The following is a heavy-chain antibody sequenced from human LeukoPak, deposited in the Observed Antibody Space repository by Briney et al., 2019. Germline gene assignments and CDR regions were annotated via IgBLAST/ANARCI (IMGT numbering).Heavy chain of an antibody. CDR2: IYNSGST. CDR1: GGSISSYY. D-gene: IGHD5-18*01. J-gene: IGHJ4*02. CDR3: ARSQSGYNYGYHFDS. Sequence: PSETLSLTCPVSGGSISSYYWSWIRQPPGKGLECIGYIYNSGSTNYNPSLKSRVSISVDTSKNQFSLKLSSVTAADTALYYCARSQSGYNYGYHFDSWGQGTLVTVSS. V-gene: IGHV4-59*08.